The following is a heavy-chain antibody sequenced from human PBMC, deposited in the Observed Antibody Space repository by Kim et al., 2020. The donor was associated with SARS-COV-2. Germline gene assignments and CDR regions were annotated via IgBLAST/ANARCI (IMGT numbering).Heavy chain of an antibody. D-gene: IGHD5-12*01. Sequence: GGSLRLSCAASGFTFSSYAMSWVRQAPGKGLEWVSVIYSGGSSTYYADSVKGRFTISRDNSKNTLYLQMNSLRAEDTAVYYCAKDGYSGYDYDYWGQGTLVTVSS. CDR1: GFTFSSYA. CDR3: AKDGYSGYDYDY. CDR2: IYSGGSST. V-gene: IGHV3-23*03. J-gene: IGHJ4*02.